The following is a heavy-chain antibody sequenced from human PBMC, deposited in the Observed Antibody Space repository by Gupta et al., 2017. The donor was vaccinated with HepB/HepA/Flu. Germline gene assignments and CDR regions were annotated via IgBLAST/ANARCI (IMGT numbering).Heavy chain of an antibody. CDR3: ARDLESPCDY. Sequence: QVQLVQSGAGGKKPGSSVKVSCKAAGGTFSSYAISWVRQAPGQGLEWMGRIIPILGIANYAQKFQGRVTITADKSTSTAYMELSSLRSEDTAVYYCARDLESPCDYWGQGTLVTVSS. CDR1: GGTFSSYA. D-gene: IGHD3-3*01. CDR2: IIPILGIA. J-gene: IGHJ4*02. V-gene: IGHV1-69*04.